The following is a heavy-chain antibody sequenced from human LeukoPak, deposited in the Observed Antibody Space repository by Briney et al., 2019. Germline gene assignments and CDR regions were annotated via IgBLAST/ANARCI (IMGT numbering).Heavy chain of an antibody. V-gene: IGHV4-4*07. J-gene: IGHJ6*03. CDR1: GASISSYY. D-gene: IGHD6-6*01. CDR3: AREEQLVLGYYYYYMDV. CDR2: IYASGST. Sequence: SETLSLTCTVSGASISSYYWSWIRQPAGKGLEWIGRIYASGSTNYNPSLKSRVTMSVDTSKNQFSLKLSSVAAADTAVYYCAREEQLVLGYYYYYMDVWGEGTTVTVSS.